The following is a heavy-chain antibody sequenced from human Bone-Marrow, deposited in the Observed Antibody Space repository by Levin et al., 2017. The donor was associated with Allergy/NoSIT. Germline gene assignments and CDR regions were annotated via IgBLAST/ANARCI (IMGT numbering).Heavy chain of an antibody. CDR1: GFTVSSNY. CDR2: IYGGDNT. V-gene: IGHV3-53*01. Sequence: GGSPRLSCAASGFTVSSNYMSWVRQAPGKGLEWVSIIYGGDNTYYADSVKGRFTISRDNSKNTLYLQMNSLRAEDTAVYYCAKDKSGSYFSYFDYWGQGTLVTVSS. J-gene: IGHJ4*02. D-gene: IGHD1-26*01. CDR3: AKDKSGSYFSYFDY.